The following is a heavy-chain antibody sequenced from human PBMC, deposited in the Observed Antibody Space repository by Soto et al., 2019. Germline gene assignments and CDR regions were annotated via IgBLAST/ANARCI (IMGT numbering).Heavy chain of an antibody. V-gene: IGHV4-59*01. J-gene: IGHJ5*02. CDR3: ARIVAAAGSGWFDP. CDR1: GGSISSYY. D-gene: IGHD6-13*01. CDR2: IYYSGRT. Sequence: QVQLQESGPGLVKPSETLSLTCTVSGGSISSYYWSWIRQPPGKGLEWIGYIYYSGRTNYNPSLKCRVAISVETSKNQVSLRLSSVTAADRAVCYCARIVAAAGSGWFDPWGQGTLVTVSS.